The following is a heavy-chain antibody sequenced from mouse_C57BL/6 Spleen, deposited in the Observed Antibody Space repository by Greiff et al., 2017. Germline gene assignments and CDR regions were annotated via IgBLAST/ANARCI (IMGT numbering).Heavy chain of an antibody. CDR3: AIWYYYGSSYDSMDY. CDR1: GFTFTGYW. D-gene: IGHD1-1*01. V-gene: IGHV1-9*01. CDR2: ILSGSGSI. Sequence: VQLLESGAELMKPGASVKLSCTATGFTFTGYWIEWVQQRPGHGLEWIGEILSGSGSINYNEKFKGKATFTAYTYSNTDYMQLSSLTTEDSAIYDCAIWYYYGSSYDSMDYWGQGTSVTVSS. J-gene: IGHJ4*01.